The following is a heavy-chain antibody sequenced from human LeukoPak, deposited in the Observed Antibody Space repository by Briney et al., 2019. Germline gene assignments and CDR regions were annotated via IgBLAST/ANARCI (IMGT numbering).Heavy chain of an antibody. CDR3: ARSDTVTTFYYYYYMDV. V-gene: IGHV1-46*01. CDR1: GYTFTSYY. D-gene: IGHD4-17*01. Sequence: GASVKVSCKASGYTFTSYYMHWVRQAPGQGLEWVGIINPSGGSTSYAQKFQGRVTMTRDTSTSTVYMELSSLRSEDTAVYYCARSDTVTTFYYYYYMDVWGKGTTVTVSS. J-gene: IGHJ6*03. CDR2: INPSGGST.